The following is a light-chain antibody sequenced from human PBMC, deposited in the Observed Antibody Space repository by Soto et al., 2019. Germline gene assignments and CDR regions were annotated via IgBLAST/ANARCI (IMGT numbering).Light chain of an antibody. J-gene: IGLJ2*01. Sequence: QAVVTQPPSASGTPGQRVTISCSGSSSNIESNTVNWYQQLPGTAPKLLIYSDNQRPSGVPGRFSGSKSGTSASLAISGLQSEDEADYYCAAWDDSLNGLVFGGGTKLTVL. CDR2: SDN. V-gene: IGLV1-44*01. CDR3: AAWDDSLNGLV. CDR1: SSNIESNT.